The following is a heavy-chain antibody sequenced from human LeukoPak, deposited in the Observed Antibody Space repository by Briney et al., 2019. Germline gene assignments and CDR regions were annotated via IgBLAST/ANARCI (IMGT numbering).Heavy chain of an antibody. CDR2: IIPIFGTA. CDR1: GYTFTSYD. D-gene: IGHD6-13*01. V-gene: IGHV1-69*05. J-gene: IGHJ4*02. CDR3: ARERSSSWSDYFDY. Sequence: SVKVSCKASGYTFTSYDINWVRQAPGQGLEWMGRIIPIFGTANYAQKFQGRVTITTDESTSTAYMELSSLRSEDTAVYYCARERSSSWSDYFDYWGQGTLVTVSS.